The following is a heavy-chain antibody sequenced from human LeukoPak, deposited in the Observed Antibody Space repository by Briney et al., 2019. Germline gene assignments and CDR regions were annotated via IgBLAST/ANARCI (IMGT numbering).Heavy chain of an antibody. CDR1: GYTSTSYY. CDR3: ARSFSSTSCYDGGFDY. V-gene: IGHV1-46*01. D-gene: IGHD2-2*01. CDR2: INPSGGST. Sequence: GASVKVSCRASGYTSTSYYMHWVRQAPGQGLEWMGIINPSGGSTSYAQKFQGRVTMTRDTSTSTVYMELSSLRSEDTAVYYCARSFSSTSCYDGGFDYWGQGTLVTVSS. J-gene: IGHJ4*02.